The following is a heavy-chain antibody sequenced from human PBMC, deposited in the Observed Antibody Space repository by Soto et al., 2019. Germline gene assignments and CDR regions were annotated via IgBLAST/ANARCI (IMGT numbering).Heavy chain of an antibody. Sequence: ASVKVSCKASGGTFSSYAISWVRQAPGQGLEWMGGIIPIFGTANYAQKFQGRVTITADESTSTAYMELSSLRSEDTAVYYCARSMIVVVGRVNCFDYWGQGALVTVSS. CDR2: IIPIFGTA. V-gene: IGHV1-69*13. J-gene: IGHJ4*02. D-gene: IGHD3-22*01. CDR3: ARSMIVVVGRVNCFDY. CDR1: GGTFSSYA.